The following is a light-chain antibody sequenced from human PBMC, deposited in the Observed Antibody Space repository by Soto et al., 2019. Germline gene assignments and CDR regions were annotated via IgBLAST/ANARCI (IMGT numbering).Light chain of an antibody. CDR2: GAS. J-gene: IGKJ2*01. CDR3: HQYNNWYT. Sequence: EIVMTQSPATLSVSPGERATLSCRSSQSVSSNLAWYQQKPVQAPRLLIYGASTRATGIPARFSGSWSGTEFTITISLLQSEDFADYYGHQYNNWYTVGQGTKLEIK. CDR1: QSVSSN. V-gene: IGKV3D-15*01.